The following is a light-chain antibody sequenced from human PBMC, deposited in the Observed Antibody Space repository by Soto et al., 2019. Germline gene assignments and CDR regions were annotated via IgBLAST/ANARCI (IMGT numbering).Light chain of an antibody. V-gene: IGLV4-69*01. Sequence: QPVLTQSPSASASLGASVKLTCTLSTGHRAFAIAWHQQQPEKGPRFLMKVNSDGSHSRGDGIPDRFSGSSSGAERYLTISSLQSEDEADYYCQTWGNGIRVFGGGTKLTVL. CDR1: TGHRAFA. CDR3: QTWGNGIRV. J-gene: IGLJ3*02. CDR2: VNSDGSH.